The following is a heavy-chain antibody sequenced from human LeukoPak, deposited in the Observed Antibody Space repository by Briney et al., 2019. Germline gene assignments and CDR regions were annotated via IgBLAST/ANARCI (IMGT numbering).Heavy chain of an antibody. D-gene: IGHD6-6*01. CDR1: GFTFSSYL. CDR2: INQEGSEK. J-gene: IGHJ4*02. Sequence: PGGSLRLSCAASGFTFSSYLMSWVRQAAGRSLEWVANINQEGSEKYYGDFVKGRFIISRDNARDYLFLQMNILKAEDTAIYYCVREEAYSTSSPAGYWGQGTLVSVSS. CDR3: VREEAYSTSSPAGY. V-gene: IGHV3-7*01.